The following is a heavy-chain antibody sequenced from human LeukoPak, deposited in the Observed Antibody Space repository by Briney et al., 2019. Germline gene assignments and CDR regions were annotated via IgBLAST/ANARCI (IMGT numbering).Heavy chain of an antibody. V-gene: IGHV1-18*01. CDR3: ARDGYGSGSYYNPWYFDY. CDR2: ISAYNGNT. CDR1: GYTFTSYG. D-gene: IGHD3-10*01. Sequence: ASVKVSCKASGYTFTSYGISWVRQAPGQGLEWMGWISAYNGNTNYAQKLQGRVTMTTDTSTSTAYVELRSLRSDDTAVYYCARDGYGSGSYYNPWYFDYWGQGTLVTVSS. J-gene: IGHJ4*02.